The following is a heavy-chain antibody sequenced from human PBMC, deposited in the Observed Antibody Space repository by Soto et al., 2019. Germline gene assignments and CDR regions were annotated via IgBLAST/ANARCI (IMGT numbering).Heavy chain of an antibody. V-gene: IGHV3-11*01. CDR3: YATAVVARDY. J-gene: IGHJ4*02. CDR1: GFTFSDYY. CDR2: ISSGSGTII. Sequence: GGSLRLSCAASGFTFSDYYMSWIRLAPGKGLEWVSYISSGSGTIIYYADSVKGRFTISRDNAKNSLYLQMNSLRAEDTAVYYCYATAVVARDYWGQGTLVTVSS. D-gene: IGHD2-8*02.